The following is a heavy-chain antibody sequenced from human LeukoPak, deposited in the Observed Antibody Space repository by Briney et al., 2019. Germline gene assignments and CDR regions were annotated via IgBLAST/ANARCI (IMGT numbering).Heavy chain of an antibody. Sequence: GGSLRLSCAASGFTVSSTSMSWVRQAPGKGLEWVAVISNDGSITKYGDSVKGRFTISRDNSKNTLYVQMNSLRTDDAAVYYCAKSKSPYPMDYIFDFWGQGTLVTVSS. CDR3: AKSKSPYPMDYIFDF. CDR2: ISNDGSIT. J-gene: IGHJ4*02. CDR1: GFTVSSTS. D-gene: IGHD4-11*01. V-gene: IGHV3-30*18.